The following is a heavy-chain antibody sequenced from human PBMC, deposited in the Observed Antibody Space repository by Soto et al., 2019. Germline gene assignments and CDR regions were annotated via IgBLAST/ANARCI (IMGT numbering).Heavy chain of an antibody. CDR2: IYYSGST. CDR1: GGSISSYY. V-gene: IGHV4-59*01. D-gene: IGHD6-13*01. J-gene: IGHJ6*02. CDR3: ARAPAAGMNPLGYYGMDV. Sequence: SETLSLTCTVSGGSISSYYWSWIRQPPGKGLEWIGYIYYSGSTNYNPSLKSRVTISVDTSKNQFSLKLSSVTAADTAVYYCARAPAAGMNPLGYYGMDVWGQGTKVTVSS.